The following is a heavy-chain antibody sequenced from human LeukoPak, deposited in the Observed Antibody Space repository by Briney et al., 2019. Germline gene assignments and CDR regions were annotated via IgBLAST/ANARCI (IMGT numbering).Heavy chain of an antibody. Sequence: PGRSLRLSCTASGFTFGDYAMSWVRQAPGKGLEWVGFIRSKAYGGTTEYAASVKGRFTISRDDSKSIAYLQMNSLQTEDSAVYYCTTQPSGWLDYWGQGTLVTVSS. D-gene: IGHD6-19*01. V-gene: IGHV3-49*04. J-gene: IGHJ4*02. CDR3: TTQPSGWLDY. CDR2: IRSKAYGGTT. CDR1: GFTFGDYA.